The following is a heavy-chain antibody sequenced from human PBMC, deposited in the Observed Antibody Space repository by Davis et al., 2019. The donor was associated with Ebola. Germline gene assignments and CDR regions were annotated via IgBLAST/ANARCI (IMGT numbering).Heavy chain of an antibody. V-gene: IGHV3-48*02. CDR1: GFTFSSYS. CDR3: ARDPGYCSGGSCSNWFDP. D-gene: IGHD2-15*01. J-gene: IGHJ5*02. Sequence: GGSLRLSCAASGFTFSSYSMNWVRQAPGKGLEWVSYISSSSSTIYYADSVKGRFTISRDNAKNSLYLQMNSLRDEDTAVYYCARDPGYCSGGSCSNWFDPWGQGTLVTVSS. CDR2: ISSSSSTI.